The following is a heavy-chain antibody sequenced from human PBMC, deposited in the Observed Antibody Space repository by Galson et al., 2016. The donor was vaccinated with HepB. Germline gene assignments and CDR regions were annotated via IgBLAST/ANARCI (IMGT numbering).Heavy chain of an antibody. J-gene: IGHJ4*02. V-gene: IGHV3-53*01. CDR2: FHGGANT. Sequence: SLRLSCAASGYTVGSDFMTWVRQAPGKGLEWVSMFHGGANTYYADSVRGRFTISRDNAENSLYLQMNSLRDEDTAVYYCAREGGFDWFIDYWGQGTLVTVSS. CDR1: GYTVGSDF. CDR3: AREGGFDWFIDY. D-gene: IGHD3-9*01.